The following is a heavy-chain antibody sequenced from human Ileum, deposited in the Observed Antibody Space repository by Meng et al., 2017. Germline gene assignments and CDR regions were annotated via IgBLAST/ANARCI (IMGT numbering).Heavy chain of an antibody. CDR3: ATSNDRDVYYLGY. J-gene: IGHJ4*02. V-gene: IGHV4-4*02. CDR1: GTW. Sequence: QVQREAPGPRLVKPSGTLSLTCAVSGTWWSWVRQPPGKGLEWIGEIFQSGRTNYNPSLKSRVTISIDKSKSQISLQLSAVTAADTAVYSCATSNDRDVYYLGYWGQGTLVTVSS. D-gene: IGHD3-22*01. CDR2: IFQSGRT.